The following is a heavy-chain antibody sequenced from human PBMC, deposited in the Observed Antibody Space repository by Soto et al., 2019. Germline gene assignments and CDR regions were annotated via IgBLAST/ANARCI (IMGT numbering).Heavy chain of an antibody. J-gene: IGHJ6*02. CDR1: GFTFSSYG. Sequence: SLRLSCAASGFTFSSYGMHWVRQAPGKGLEWVAVISYDGSNKYYADSVKGRFTISRDNSKNTLYLQMNSLRAEDTAVYYCAKDHQPYYDFWSGNYGMDVWGQGTTVTVSS. CDR3: AKDHQPYYDFWSGNYGMDV. V-gene: IGHV3-30*18. D-gene: IGHD3-3*01. CDR2: ISYDGSNK.